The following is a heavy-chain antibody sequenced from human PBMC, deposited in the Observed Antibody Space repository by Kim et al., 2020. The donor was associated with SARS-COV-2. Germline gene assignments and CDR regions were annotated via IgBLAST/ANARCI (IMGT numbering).Heavy chain of an antibody. CDR3: ARGNSDPGIYYGMDV. Sequence: ASVKVSCKASGYTFTSYDINWVRQATGQGLEWMGWMNPNSGNTGYAQKFQGRVTMTRNTSISTAYMELSSLRSEDTAVYYCARGNSDPGIYYGMDVWGQGTTVTVSS. CDR2: MNPNSGNT. D-gene: IGHD1-26*01. CDR1: GYTFTSYD. J-gene: IGHJ6*02. V-gene: IGHV1-8*01.